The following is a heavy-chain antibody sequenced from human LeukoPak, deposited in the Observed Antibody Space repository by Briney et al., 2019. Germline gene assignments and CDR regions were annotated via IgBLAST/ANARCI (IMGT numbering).Heavy chain of an antibody. D-gene: IGHD3-10*01. Sequence: GGSLRLSCAASGFTFSSYAMSWVRQAPGKAPDWVTDISGSGGSTYSADSVKGRFITSRDNSKNTLYVQMNTLRAEDTAVYYCARSIYASGSSYTFDIWGQGTMVTVSS. CDR2: ISGSGGST. CDR1: GFTFSSYA. J-gene: IGHJ3*02. CDR3: ARSIYASGSSYTFDI. V-gene: IGHV3-23*01.